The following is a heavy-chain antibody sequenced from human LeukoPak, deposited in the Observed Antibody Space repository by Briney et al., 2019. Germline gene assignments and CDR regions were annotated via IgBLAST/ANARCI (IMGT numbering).Heavy chain of an antibody. D-gene: IGHD6-19*01. CDR3: ARDLGTAVAGRSPSHD. J-gene: IGHJ4*02. CDR2: INPSGGST. Sequence: ASVKVSCKASGYTFTSYYMHWVRQAPGQGLEWMGIINPSGGSTSYAQKFQGRVTMTRDTSTSTVYMELSSLRSEDTAVYYCARDLGTAVAGRSPSHDWGQGTLVTVSS. CDR1: GYTFTSYY. V-gene: IGHV1-46*01.